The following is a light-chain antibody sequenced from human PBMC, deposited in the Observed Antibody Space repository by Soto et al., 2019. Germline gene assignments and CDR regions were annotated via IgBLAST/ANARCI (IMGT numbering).Light chain of an antibody. CDR1: QRVNSTY. J-gene: IGKJ1*01. V-gene: IGKV3-20*01. Sequence: EIVLTQSPGTLSLSPGERATLSCRASQRVNSTYLAWYQQKPGQTPRLLIYGAFSRAAAIPDRFSGSGSGADFTLNISRLEPEDFAVYYCQQYSRSPRTFGQGTTVEIK. CDR2: GAF. CDR3: QQYSRSPRT.